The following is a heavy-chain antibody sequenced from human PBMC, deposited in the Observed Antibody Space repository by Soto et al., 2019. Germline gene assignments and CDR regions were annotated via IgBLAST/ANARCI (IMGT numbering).Heavy chain of an antibody. J-gene: IGHJ4*02. CDR2: ISYDGSNK. CDR1: RFTFSSYG. V-gene: IGHV3-30*18. Sequence: QVQLVESGGGVVQPGRSLRLSCAASRFTFSSYGMHWVRQAPGKGLEWVAVISYDGSNKYYADSVKGRFTISRDNSKNTLYLQMNSLRAEDTAVYYCAKDFAGMGGSNYYDSSGYFSYWGQGTLVTVSS. D-gene: IGHD3-22*01. CDR3: AKDFAGMGGSNYYDSSGYFSY.